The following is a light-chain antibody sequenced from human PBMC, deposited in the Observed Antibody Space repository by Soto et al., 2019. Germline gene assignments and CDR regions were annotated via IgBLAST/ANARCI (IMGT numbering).Light chain of an antibody. Sequence: IQLTQSPSSLSASVGDRVTITCRASQGISSYLAWYQLKPGKAPKLLIYAASSLQSGVPSRFSDSGSGTDFTLTISSLQPEDFATYYCQQLDSYPLTFGGGTKVEIK. CDR3: QQLDSYPLT. CDR1: QGISSY. V-gene: IGKV1-9*01. CDR2: AAS. J-gene: IGKJ4*01.